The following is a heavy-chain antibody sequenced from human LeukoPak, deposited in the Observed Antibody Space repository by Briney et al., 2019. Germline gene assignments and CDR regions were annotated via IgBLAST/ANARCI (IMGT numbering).Heavy chain of an antibody. Sequence: SETLSLTCTLSGDSISTYYWSWIRQPPGKGLEWIGYIYYDERTNYNLSLKSRVAISVDTSKNQFSLKLTSVTAADTAVYYCARDLRQSYGKYFDPWGQGTLVTVSS. CDR3: ARDLRQSYGKYFDP. CDR2: IYYDERT. CDR1: GDSISTYY. J-gene: IGHJ5*02. D-gene: IGHD5-18*01. V-gene: IGHV4-59*01.